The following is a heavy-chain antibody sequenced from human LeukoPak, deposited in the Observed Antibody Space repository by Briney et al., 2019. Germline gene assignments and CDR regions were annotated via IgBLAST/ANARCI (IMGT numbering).Heavy chain of an antibody. CDR1: GYTFTSYG. Sequence: ASVKVSCKASGYTFTSYGISWVRQAPGQGLEWMGWISAYNGNTNYAQKLQGRVTMTTDTSTSTAYMELRSLRSDDTAVYYCAGDLPPGVSQWPAILYAFDIWGQGTMVTVSS. CDR3: AGDLPPGVSQWPAILYAFDI. V-gene: IGHV1-18*01. CDR2: ISAYNGNT. J-gene: IGHJ3*02. D-gene: IGHD6-19*01.